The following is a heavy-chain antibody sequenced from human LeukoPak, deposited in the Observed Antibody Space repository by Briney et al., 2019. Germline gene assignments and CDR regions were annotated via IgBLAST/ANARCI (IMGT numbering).Heavy chain of an antibody. Sequence: SETLSLTCSVSGGSISNYFWTWIRQHPGKGLEWIGYIYYSGSTYYNPSLKSRVTISVDTSKNQFSLRLSSVTAADTAVYYCALGYCGGGSCYAREYFQHWGQGTLVTVSS. D-gene: IGHD2-15*01. CDR2: IYYSGST. J-gene: IGHJ1*01. V-gene: IGHV4-59*06. CDR3: ALGYCGGGSCYAREYFQH. CDR1: GGSISNYF.